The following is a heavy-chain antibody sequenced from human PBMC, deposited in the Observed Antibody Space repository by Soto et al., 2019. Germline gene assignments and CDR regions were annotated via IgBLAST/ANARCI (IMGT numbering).Heavy chain of an antibody. CDR3: AREETAWPLAYGLDV. V-gene: IGHV3-21*01. J-gene: IGHJ6*02. CDR1: GFTFSTYT. Sequence: PGGSLRLSCVFSGFTFSTYTMNWVRQAPGKGLEWVSSIGRRSDIYYADSVKGRFTISRDNAKNSVSLQMNSLRDEDTAVYYCAREETAWPLAYGLDVWGQGTTVTVSS. D-gene: IGHD2-21*02. CDR2: IGRRSDI.